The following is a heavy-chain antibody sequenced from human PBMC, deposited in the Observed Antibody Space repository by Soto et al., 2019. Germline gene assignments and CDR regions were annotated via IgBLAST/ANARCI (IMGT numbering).Heavy chain of an antibody. V-gene: IGHV4-39*01. CDR2: IYYSGST. CDR3: ARHTSVLRYFDWLLGAFDI. J-gene: IGHJ3*02. D-gene: IGHD3-9*01. Sequence: QLQLQESGPGLVKPSETLSLTCTVSGGSISSSSYYWGWIRQPPGKGLEWIGSIYYSGSTYYNPSLKSRVTISVDTSKNQFSLKLSSVTAADTAVYYCARHTSVLRYFDWLLGAFDIWGQGTMVTVSS. CDR1: GGSISSSSYY.